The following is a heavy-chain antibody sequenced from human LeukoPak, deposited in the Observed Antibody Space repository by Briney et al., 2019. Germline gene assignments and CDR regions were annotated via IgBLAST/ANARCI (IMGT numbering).Heavy chain of an antibody. CDR1: GFTFSSYW. Sequence: PGGSLRLSCAASGFTFSSYWMHWVRHAPGKGLVWVSRINSDGSSTSYADSVKGRFTISRDNAKNTLYLQMNSLRAEDTAVYYCARTLYSSGWYFPFDYWGQGTLVTVSS. V-gene: IGHV3-74*01. D-gene: IGHD6-19*01. CDR3: ARTLYSSGWYFPFDY. CDR2: INSDGSST. J-gene: IGHJ4*02.